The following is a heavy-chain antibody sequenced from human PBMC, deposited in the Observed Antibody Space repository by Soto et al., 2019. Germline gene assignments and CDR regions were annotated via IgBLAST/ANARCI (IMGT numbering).Heavy chain of an antibody. D-gene: IGHD5-12*01. V-gene: IGHV1-69*13. Sequence: SVKVSCKASGCTFSSYAISWVRQAPGQGLEWMGGIIPIFGTANYAQKFQGRVTITADESTSTAYMELSSLRSEDTAVYYCARRSRDIVATSIDRSHYYYYGMEVWGQGTTVTVSS. CDR3: ARRSRDIVATSIDRSHYYYYGMEV. J-gene: IGHJ6*02. CDR1: GCTFSSYA. CDR2: IIPIFGTA.